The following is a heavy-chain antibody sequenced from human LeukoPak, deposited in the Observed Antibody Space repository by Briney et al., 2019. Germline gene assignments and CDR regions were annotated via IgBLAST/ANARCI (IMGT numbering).Heavy chain of an antibody. J-gene: IGHJ5*01. CDR2: ISSSGHTI. Sequence: GGPLRLSCAASGFTFSDSYMSWIRQAPGEGLDWLACISSSGHTIYYAESVRGRFTISRDNAKNSLYLQLNSLRPEDTAVYYCAQTGRNNYFDSWGQGALVTVSS. CDR1: GFTFSDSY. CDR3: AQTGRNNYFDS. V-gene: IGHV3-11*01.